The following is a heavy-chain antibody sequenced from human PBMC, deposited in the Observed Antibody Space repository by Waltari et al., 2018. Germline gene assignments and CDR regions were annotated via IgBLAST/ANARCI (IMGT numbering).Heavy chain of an antibody. CDR2: ITPRGGRR. Sequence: QVQLVQSGAEVKKPGASVKVSCTASGYTFNIYYIHWVRRAPGQGLEWMGIITPRGGRRSNELKFQGRVTMTRDTSTSTVYIELSRMTSDDTAVYYCAGDRGGSSGYPSYSYGMDVWGQGTPVTVSS. V-gene: IGHV1-46*02. J-gene: IGHJ6*02. D-gene: IGHD3-22*01. CDR3: AGDRGGSSGYPSYSYGMDV. CDR1: GYTFNIYY.